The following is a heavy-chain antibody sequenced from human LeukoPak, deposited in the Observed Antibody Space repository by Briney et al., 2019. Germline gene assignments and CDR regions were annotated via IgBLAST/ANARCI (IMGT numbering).Heavy chain of an antibody. J-gene: IGHJ6*03. Sequence: GGSLRLSCTASGFTFSSYWMHWVRQAPGRGLVWVSRIKGDGSSASYADSVKGRFTISRDNAKNTLYLQMNSLRAEDTAVYYCAKDTVKVTTIRRVPHYMDVWGKGTTVTISS. V-gene: IGHV3-74*01. CDR2: IKGDGSSA. CDR3: AKDTVKVTTIRRVPHYMDV. CDR1: GFTFSSYW. D-gene: IGHD5-12*01.